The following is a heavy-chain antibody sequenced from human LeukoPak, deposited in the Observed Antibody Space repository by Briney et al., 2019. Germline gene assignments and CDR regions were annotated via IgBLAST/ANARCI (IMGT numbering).Heavy chain of an antibody. CDR3: AKDLLEWSFDY. CDR2: IRYDGSNK. V-gene: IGHV3-30*02. J-gene: IGHJ4*02. D-gene: IGHD3-3*01. CDR1: GFTFSSYG. Sequence: PGGSLRLSCAASGFTFSSYGMHWVRQAPGKGLEGVAFIRYDGSNKYYADSVKGRFTISRDNSKNTLYLQMNSLRAEDTAVYYCAKDLLEWSFDYWGQGTLVTVSS.